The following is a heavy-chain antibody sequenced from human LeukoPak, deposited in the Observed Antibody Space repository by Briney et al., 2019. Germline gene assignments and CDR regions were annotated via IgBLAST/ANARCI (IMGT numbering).Heavy chain of an antibody. J-gene: IGHJ3*02. D-gene: IGHD6-6*01. CDR1: GGSISSYY. V-gene: IGHV4-59*08. Sequence: SETLSLTCTVSGGSISSYYWSWIRQPPGKGLEWIGYIYYSGSTNYNPSLKSRVTISVGTSKNQFSLQLSSVTSADTAVYYCATTEFSSRMGTFDIWDQGTMVTVSS. CDR3: ATTEFSSRMGTFDI. CDR2: IYYSGST.